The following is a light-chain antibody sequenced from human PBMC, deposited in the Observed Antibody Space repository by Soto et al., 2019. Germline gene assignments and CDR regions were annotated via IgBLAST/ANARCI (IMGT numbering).Light chain of an antibody. CDR2: EVS. Sequence: QSALTQPPSASGSPGQSVTISCTGTSSDVGGYNYVSWYQQHPGKAPKLMIYEVSKRPSGVPDRFSGSKSGNTASLTVSGLQAEDEADYYCSSYAGSNNVFGTGTKVNV. CDR1: SSDVGGYNY. V-gene: IGLV2-8*01. J-gene: IGLJ1*01. CDR3: SSYAGSNNV.